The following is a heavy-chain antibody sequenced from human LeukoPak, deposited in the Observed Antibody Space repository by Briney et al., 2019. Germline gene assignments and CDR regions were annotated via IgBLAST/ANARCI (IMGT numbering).Heavy chain of an antibody. CDR3: VREGGYGSGRGWFDP. CDR1: GFTFSDYY. D-gene: IGHD3-10*01. CDR2: ISSSSSYT. V-gene: IGHV3-11*05. J-gene: IGHJ5*02. Sequence: GGSRRLSCAASGFTFSDYYMTWIRQAPGKGLEWVSYISSSSSYTEYADSVKGRYTISRDNAKNSVYLQMNSLRADDTAVYYCVREGGYGSGRGWFDPWGQGTLVTVSS.